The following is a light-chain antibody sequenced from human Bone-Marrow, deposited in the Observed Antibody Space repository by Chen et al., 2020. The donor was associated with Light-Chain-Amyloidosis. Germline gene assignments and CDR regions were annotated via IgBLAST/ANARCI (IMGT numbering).Light chain of an antibody. CDR2: RNN. CDR3: SAEDRSLSAVV. Sequence: QAGLTQPPSVSKGLRQTATLTCTGNSNNVGNQGAAWLQQHQGHPPKLLSYRNNNRPSGISERFSASRSGNTASLTITGLKPEDEADYYCSAEDRSLSAVVFGGGTKLTVL. CDR1: SNNVGNQG. V-gene: IGLV10-54*04. J-gene: IGLJ2*01.